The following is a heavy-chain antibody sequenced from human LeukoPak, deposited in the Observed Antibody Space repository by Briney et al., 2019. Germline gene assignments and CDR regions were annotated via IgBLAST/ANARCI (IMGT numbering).Heavy chain of an antibody. Sequence: ASVKVSCKASGYTFTSYDINWVRQATGQGLEWMGWMNPNSGKTGYAQKFQGGVNVTRNTFISTVYMMGSRLRSEDTGVYYCARGGGDDSSGSWYDYWGQGTLVTVSS. CDR2: MNPNSGKT. D-gene: IGHD3-22*01. CDR3: ARGGGDDSSGSWYDY. V-gene: IGHV1-8*03. J-gene: IGHJ4*02. CDR1: GYTFTSYD.